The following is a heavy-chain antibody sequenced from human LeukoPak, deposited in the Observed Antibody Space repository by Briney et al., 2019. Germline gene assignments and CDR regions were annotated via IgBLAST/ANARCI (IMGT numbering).Heavy chain of an antibody. J-gene: IGHJ4*02. CDR3: ATVWFGEKPFDY. V-gene: IGHV3-74*01. D-gene: IGHD3-10*01. CDR1: GFTFSSYW. Sequence: GGSLRLSCAASGFTFSSYWMHWVRQAPGKGLVWVSRINSDGSSTSYADSVKGRFTISRDNAKNTLYLQMYSLRAEDTAVYYCATVWFGEKPFDYWGQGTLVTVSS. CDR2: INSDGSST.